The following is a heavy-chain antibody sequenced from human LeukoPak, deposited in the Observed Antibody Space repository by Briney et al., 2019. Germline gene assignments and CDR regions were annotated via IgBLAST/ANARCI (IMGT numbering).Heavy chain of an antibody. CDR3: ARHSSSWYLVWFDP. CDR1: GYTFTSYG. V-gene: IGHV1-18*01. J-gene: IGHJ5*02. D-gene: IGHD6-13*01. CDR2: ISAYNGNT. Sequence: ASVEVSCKASGYTFTSYGISWVRQAPGQGLEWMGWISAYNGNTNYAQKLQGRVTMTTDTSTSTAYMELRSLRSDDTAVYYCARHSSSWYLVWFDPWGQGTLVTVSS.